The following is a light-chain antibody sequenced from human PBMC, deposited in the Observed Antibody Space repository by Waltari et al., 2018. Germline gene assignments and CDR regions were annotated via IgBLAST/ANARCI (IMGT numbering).Light chain of an antibody. Sequence: QSVLTQPPSASGTPGQRVTISCSGSSSNIGRNYGYWYQQLPGTAPKLLIYRNNQRPSGVPARFSGSKSGPSASLAISGLRSEDEADYYCAAWDDSLSGRVVFGGGTKLTVL. J-gene: IGLJ2*01. CDR3: AAWDDSLSGRVV. V-gene: IGLV1-47*01. CDR1: SSNIGRNY. CDR2: RNN.